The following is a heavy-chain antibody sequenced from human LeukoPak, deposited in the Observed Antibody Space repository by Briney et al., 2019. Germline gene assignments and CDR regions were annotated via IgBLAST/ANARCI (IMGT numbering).Heavy chain of an antibody. CDR1: GGTFSSYA. CDR3: ARLYCSSTSCYEYYFDY. V-gene: IGHV1-69*04. J-gene: IGHJ4*02. D-gene: IGHD2-2*01. CDR2: IIPILGIA. Sequence: SVKVSCKASGGTFSSYAISWVRQAPGQGLEWMGRIIPILGIANYAQKFQGRVTITADKSTSTAYMELSSLGSEDTAVYYCARLYCSSTSCYEYYFDYWGQGTLVTVSS.